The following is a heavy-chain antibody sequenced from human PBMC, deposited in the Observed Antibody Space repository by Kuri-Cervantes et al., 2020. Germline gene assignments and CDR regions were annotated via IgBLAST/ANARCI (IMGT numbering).Heavy chain of an antibody. V-gene: IGHV3-21*01. CDR1: GFTFSSHR. Sequence: PGGSLRLSCAASGFTFSSHRMNWVRQAPGKGLEWVSSISSSSSYIYYADSVKGRFTIFRDNAKNSLYLEMNSLRAEDTAVYYCASWGRLGDYYDSSVFPWGQGTLVTVSS. CDR3: ASWGRLGDYYDSSVFP. D-gene: IGHD3-22*01. CDR2: ISSSSSYI. J-gene: IGHJ5*02.